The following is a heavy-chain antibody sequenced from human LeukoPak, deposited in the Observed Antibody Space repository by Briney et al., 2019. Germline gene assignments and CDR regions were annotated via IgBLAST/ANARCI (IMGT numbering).Heavy chain of an antibody. CDR3: ARDRVVTTYGMDV. V-gene: IGHV3-53*04. J-gene: IGHJ6*02. CDR2: IYSGGST. Sequence: GGSLRLSCAASGFTVSSNYMSWVRQAPGKGLEWVSVIYSGGSTYYADSVKGRFTISRRNSKNTLYLQMNSLRAEDTAVYYCARDRVVTTYGMDVWGQGTTVTVSS. D-gene: IGHD2-21*02. CDR1: GFTVSSNY.